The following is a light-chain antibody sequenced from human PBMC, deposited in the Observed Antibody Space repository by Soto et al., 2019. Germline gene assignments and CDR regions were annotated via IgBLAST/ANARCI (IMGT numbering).Light chain of an antibody. J-gene: IGKJ1*01. CDR3: QQSADGGSPLT. CDR2: GAS. Sequence: EIVLTQSPGTLSLSPGERATLSCRASQSVSRNFLAWYQQKPGQAPRHLIDGASSRATGIPDRFSGSESRADFTLTLSRVAPEDLAVYYCQQSADGGSPLTCGQGTKVEIK. V-gene: IGKV3-20*01. CDR1: QSVSRNF.